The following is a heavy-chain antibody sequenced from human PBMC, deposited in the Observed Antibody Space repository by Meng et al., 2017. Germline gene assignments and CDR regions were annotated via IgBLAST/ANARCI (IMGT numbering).Heavy chain of an antibody. CDR2: MNPNSGNT. J-gene: IGHJ5*02. CDR3: ARGSSSWITNWFDP. V-gene: IGHV1-8*01. CDR1: GYTFTSYD. Sequence: QVQLVQAGAEVKKPGASVKVSCKASGYTFTSYDINWVRQATGQGLEWMGWMNPNSGNTGYAQKFQGRVTMTRNTSISTAYMGLSSLRSEDTAVYYCARGSSSWITNWFDPWGQETLVTVSS. D-gene: IGHD6-13*01.